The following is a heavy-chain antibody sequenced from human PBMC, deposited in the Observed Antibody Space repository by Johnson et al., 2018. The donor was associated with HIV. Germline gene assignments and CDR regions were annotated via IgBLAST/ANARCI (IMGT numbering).Heavy chain of an antibody. J-gene: IGHJ3*02. CDR2: ISYDGSNK. D-gene: IGHD1-26*01. CDR1: GFTFSSYA. CDR3: ARARKWGGARSGDAFDI. Sequence: QVQLVESGGGVVQPGRSLRLSCAASGFTFSSYAMHWVRQAPGKGLEWVAVISYDGSNKYYADSVKGRFTITRDNSKNTLYLQMNSLRAEDMAVYYCARARKWGGARSGDAFDIWGQGTMVTVSS. V-gene: IGHV3-30-3*01.